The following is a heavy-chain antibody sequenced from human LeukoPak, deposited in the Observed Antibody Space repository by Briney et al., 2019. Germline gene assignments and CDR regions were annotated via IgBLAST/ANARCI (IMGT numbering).Heavy chain of an antibody. CDR3: AKDRYSSGRSPAFDC. J-gene: IGHJ4*02. Sequence: PEGSLRLSCAASGFTFDDYAMHWVRQAPGKGLEWVSGISWNSGSIGYADSVKGRFTISRDNAKNSLYLQMNSLRAEDMALYYCAKDRYSSGRSPAFDCWGQGTLVTVSS. CDR2: ISWNSGSI. CDR1: GFTFDDYA. V-gene: IGHV3-9*03. D-gene: IGHD6-19*01.